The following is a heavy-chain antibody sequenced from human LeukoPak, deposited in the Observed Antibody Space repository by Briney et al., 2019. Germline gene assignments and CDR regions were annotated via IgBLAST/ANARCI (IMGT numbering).Heavy chain of an antibody. Sequence: PGGSLRLSCAASGFTFSTYAMHWVRQAPGKGLEWVAVISYDGSNKYYADSVMGRFAISRDSSKNTLYLQVNSLRADDTAVYYCARAFFQARTVTPEPDYWGQGTLVTVSS. CDR2: ISYDGSNK. D-gene: IGHD4-17*01. CDR3: ARAFFQARTVTPEPDY. CDR1: GFTFSTYA. V-gene: IGHV3-30*09. J-gene: IGHJ4*02.